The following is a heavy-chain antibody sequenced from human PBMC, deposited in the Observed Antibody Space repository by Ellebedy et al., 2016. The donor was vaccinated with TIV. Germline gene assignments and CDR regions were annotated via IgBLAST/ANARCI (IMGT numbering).Heavy chain of an antibody. V-gene: IGHV3-21*01. J-gene: IGHJ4*02. Sequence: GGSLRLSXAASGFTFSSYSMNWVRQAPGKGLEWVSSISSSSSYIYYADSVKGRFTISRDNAKNSLYLQMNSLRAEDTAVYYCARDSDGTGDYWGQGTLVTVSS. D-gene: IGHD3-10*01. CDR2: ISSSSSYI. CDR3: ARDSDGTGDY. CDR1: GFTFSSYS.